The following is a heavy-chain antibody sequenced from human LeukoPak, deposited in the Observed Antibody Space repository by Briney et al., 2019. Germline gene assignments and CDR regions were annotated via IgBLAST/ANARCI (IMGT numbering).Heavy chain of an antibody. V-gene: IGHV3-64*01. D-gene: IGHD4-17*01. J-gene: IGHJ4*02. Sequence: GGSLRLSCAASGFAFSRYAMHWVRQAPGKGLEFVSAISGNGGSTYYANSVKGRFTISRDNSKNTLYLQMGSLRPEDMAVYYCARIGGTVTTNYFDYWGQGTLVTVSS. CDR3: ARIGGTVTTNYFDY. CDR1: GFAFSRYA. CDR2: ISGNGGST.